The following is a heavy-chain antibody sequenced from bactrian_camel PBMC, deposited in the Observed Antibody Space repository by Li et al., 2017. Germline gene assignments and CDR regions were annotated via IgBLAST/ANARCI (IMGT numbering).Heavy chain of an antibody. J-gene: IGHJ4*01. CDR2: ISRLTGAT. V-gene: IGHV3S55*01. D-gene: IGHD3*01. CDR3: AAEIWSRCSVEASRANY. CDR1: GDTWSIGR. Sequence: HVQLVESGGGSVQAGGDLRLSCSASGDTWSIGRMAWFRQVPGKEREGIAGISRLTGATYYRDTVKGRFTISTDTHRNTLFLQMNDLKPEGTGVYICAAEIWSRCSVEASRANYWGQGTQVTVS.